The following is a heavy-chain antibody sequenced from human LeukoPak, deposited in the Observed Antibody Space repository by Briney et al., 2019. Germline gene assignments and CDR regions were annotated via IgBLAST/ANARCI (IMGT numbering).Heavy chain of an antibody. D-gene: IGHD2-2*01. V-gene: IGHV1-69*13. J-gene: IGHJ5*02. Sequence: SVKISCKASGGTFSSYAISWVRQAPGQGLEWMGGIIPIFGTANYAQKFQGRVTITADESTSTAYMELSSLRSEDTAVYYCARNRGDIVVVPAAMANWFDPWGQGTLVTVSS. CDR2: IIPIFGTA. CDR1: GGTFSSYA. CDR3: ARNRGDIVVVPAAMANWFDP.